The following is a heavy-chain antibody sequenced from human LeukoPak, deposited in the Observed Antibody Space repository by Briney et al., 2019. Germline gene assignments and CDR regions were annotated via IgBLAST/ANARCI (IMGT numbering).Heavy chain of an antibody. CDR1: GGSISSSSYY. J-gene: IGHJ4*02. CDR3: ATLGFVVVVAATSHFDY. CDR2: IYYSGST. V-gene: IGHV4-39*01. Sequence: KPSETLSLTCTVSGGSISSSSYYWGWIRQPPGKGLEWIGSIYYSGSTYYNPSLKSRVTIPVDTSKNQFSLKLSSVTAADTAVYYCATLGFVVVVAATSHFDYWGQGTLVTVSS. D-gene: IGHD2-15*01.